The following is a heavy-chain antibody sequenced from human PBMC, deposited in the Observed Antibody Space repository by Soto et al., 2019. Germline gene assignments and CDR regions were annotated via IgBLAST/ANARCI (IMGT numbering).Heavy chain of an antibody. D-gene: IGHD3-16*01. J-gene: IGHJ4*02. CDR2: IIWIPGHT. CDR1: GFTSDYYG. Sequence: GGSLRLSCAVSGFTSDYYGMHWGRQAPGKGLEWVSGIIWIPGHTGYADSVRGRFTISRDNAKRSLYLQMDSLRLDDTAVYYCVKDLVPGGADFWGQGIQVTVSS. V-gene: IGHV3-9*02. CDR3: VKDLVPGGADF.